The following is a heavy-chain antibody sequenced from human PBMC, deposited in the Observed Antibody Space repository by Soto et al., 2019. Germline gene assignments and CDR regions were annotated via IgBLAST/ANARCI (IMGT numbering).Heavy chain of an antibody. J-gene: IGHJ4*02. D-gene: IGHD3-3*01. Sequence: QVQLQESGPGLVKPSETLSLTCTVSGGSFKSGSYSWSWIRQPPGKGLEWIGYVYHTGRTSYNPSLKSRVSISMDTSNNQFSLNLDSVTAADTAVYFCARDFAYFDSRGQGTLVTLSS. V-gene: IGHV4-61*01. CDR2: VYHTGRT. CDR3: ARDFAYFDS. CDR1: GGSFKSGSYS.